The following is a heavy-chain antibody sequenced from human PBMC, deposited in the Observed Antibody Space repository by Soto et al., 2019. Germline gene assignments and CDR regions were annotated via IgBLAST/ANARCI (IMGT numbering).Heavy chain of an antibody. CDR1: GYTFTSYD. J-gene: IGHJ5*02. D-gene: IGHD2-15*01. CDR2: MNPNSGNT. CDR3: ARVAGAPNWFDP. Sequence: ASVKVSCKASGYTFTSYDINWVRQATGQGLEWMGWMNPNSGNTGYAQKFQGRVTMTRNTSISTAYMELSSLRSEDTAVYYCARVAGAPNWFDPWGQGTLVTVSS. V-gene: IGHV1-8*01.